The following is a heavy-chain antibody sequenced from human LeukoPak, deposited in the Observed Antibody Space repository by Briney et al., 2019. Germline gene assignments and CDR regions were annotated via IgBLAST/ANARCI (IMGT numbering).Heavy chain of an antibody. D-gene: IGHD1-14*01. Sequence: ASVKVSCKASGYSFTGYYMHWVRQAPGQGLEWMGWINPYSGDTNFAQKFQGRVTVTRDTSISTAYMELSRLKSDDTAVYYCARVAEVRYYMDVWGKGTTVTISS. CDR2: INPYSGDT. CDR3: ARVAEVRYYMDV. J-gene: IGHJ6*03. V-gene: IGHV1-2*02. CDR1: GYSFTGYY.